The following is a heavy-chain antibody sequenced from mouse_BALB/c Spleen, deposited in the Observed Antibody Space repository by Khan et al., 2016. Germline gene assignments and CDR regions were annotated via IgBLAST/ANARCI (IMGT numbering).Heavy chain of an antibody. J-gene: IGHJ4*01. V-gene: IGHV10-1*02. Sequence: EVQLVESGGGLVQPKGSLKLSCAASGFTFNTYAMNWVRQAPGKGLEWVARIRSKSNNYATYYADSVKDRFTISRDDSQSMLYLQMNNLKTEDTAMYYCVLTGYAMDYWGQGTSVTVSS. CDR3: VLTGYAMDY. D-gene: IGHD4-1*01. CDR1: GFTFNTYA. CDR2: IRSKSNNYAT.